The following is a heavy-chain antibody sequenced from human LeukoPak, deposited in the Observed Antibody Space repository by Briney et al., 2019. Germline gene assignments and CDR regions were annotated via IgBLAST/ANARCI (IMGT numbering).Heavy chain of an antibody. D-gene: IGHD4-11*01. J-gene: IGHJ4*02. Sequence: GGSLRLSCAASGFTFSSYEMNWVRQTPGKGLEWLSYIGSIGGTIYYADSVKGRFTISRDNAKSSLYLQMNGLRAEDTAVYYCARDSRQQLFDYWGQGTLVTVSS. CDR3: ARDSRQQLFDY. V-gene: IGHV3-48*03. CDR2: IGSIGGTI. CDR1: GFTFSSYE.